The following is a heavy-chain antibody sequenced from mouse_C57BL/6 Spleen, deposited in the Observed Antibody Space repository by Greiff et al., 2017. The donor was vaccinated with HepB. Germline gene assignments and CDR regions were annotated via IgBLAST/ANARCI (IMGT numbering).Heavy chain of an antibody. CDR3: ARRSPYYSNYEGDYYAMDY. J-gene: IGHJ4*01. D-gene: IGHD2-5*01. V-gene: IGHV8-12*01. Sequence: QVTLKESGPGILQSSQTLSLTCSFSGFSLSTSGMGVSWIRQPSGKGLEWLAHIYWDDDKRYNPSLKSRLTISKDTSRNQVFLKITSVDTADTATYYCARRSPYYSNYEGDYYAMDYWGQGTSVTVSS. CDR1: GFSLSTSGMG. CDR2: IYWDDDK.